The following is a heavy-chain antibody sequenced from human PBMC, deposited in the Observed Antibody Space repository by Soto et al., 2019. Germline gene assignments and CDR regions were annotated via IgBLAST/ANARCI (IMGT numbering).Heavy chain of an antibody. J-gene: IGHJ4*02. CDR1: GNTFSNYY. CDR3: ARGGLVSYFDY. Sequence: ASVKVSCKASGNTFSNYYIHWVRQAPGQGLEWMGTINPSGGHTTYAQKFLGRVTMTRDSSTSTLYMELTSLRFEDTAVYYCARGGLVSYFDYWGQGTLVTVSS. CDR2: INPSGGHT. D-gene: IGHD3-10*01. V-gene: IGHV1-46*03.